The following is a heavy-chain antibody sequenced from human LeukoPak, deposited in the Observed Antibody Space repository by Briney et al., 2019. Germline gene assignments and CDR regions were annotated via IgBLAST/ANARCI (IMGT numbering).Heavy chain of an antibody. D-gene: IGHD1-7*01. V-gene: IGHV3-30*04. Sequence: QPGGSLRLSCAASGFTFSSYAMHWVRQAPGKGLEWVAVISYDGSNKYYVDSVKGRFTISRDNSKNTLYLQMNSLRAEDTAVYYCAKTGTTMSRNWYFDLWGRGTLVTVSS. CDR1: GFTFSSYA. CDR2: ISYDGSNK. J-gene: IGHJ2*01. CDR3: AKTGTTMSRNWYFDL.